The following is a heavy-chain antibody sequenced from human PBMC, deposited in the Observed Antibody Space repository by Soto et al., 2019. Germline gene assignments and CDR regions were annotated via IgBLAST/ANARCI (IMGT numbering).Heavy chain of an antibody. CDR2: IYSGGST. CDR1: GFTVSSNY. CDR3: ARVVDNWNDGTYYYYYDMDV. J-gene: IGHJ6*03. D-gene: IGHD1-1*01. Sequence: GGSLRFSCAASGFTVSSNYMSWVRQAPGKGLEWVSVIYSGGSTYYADSVKGRLTISRHNSKNTLYLQMNSLRAEDTAVYYCARVVDNWNDGTYYYYYDMDVWGKGTTVTVSS. V-gene: IGHV3-53*04.